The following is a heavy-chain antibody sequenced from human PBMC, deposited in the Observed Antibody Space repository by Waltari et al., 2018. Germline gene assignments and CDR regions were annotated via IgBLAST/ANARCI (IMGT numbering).Heavy chain of an antibody. CDR3: AVLSIAAAGTKGGFDY. CDR2: MNPNSGNT. CDR1: GYTFTSYD. D-gene: IGHD6-13*01. V-gene: IGHV1-8*01. J-gene: IGHJ4*02. Sequence: QVQLVQSGAEVKKPGASVKVSCKASGYTFTSYDLNWVRQATGQGLEWMGWMNPNSGNTGYAQKFQGRVTMTRNTSISTAYMELSSLRSEDTAVYYCAVLSIAAAGTKGGFDYWGQGTLVTVSS.